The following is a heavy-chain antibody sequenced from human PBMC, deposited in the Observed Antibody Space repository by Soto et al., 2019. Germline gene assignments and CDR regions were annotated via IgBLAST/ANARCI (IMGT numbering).Heavy chain of an antibody. CDR2: IYSGGST. J-gene: IGHJ4*02. V-gene: IGHV3-66*01. Sequence: EVQLVESGGGLVQPGGSLRLSCAASGFTVSSNYMSWVRQAPGKGLEWVSVIYSGGSTYYADSVKGRFTISRDNSKNPLYLQMNRLRAEDTAVYYCARDPGRSYGPDWGQGTLVTVSS. CDR1: GFTVSSNY. D-gene: IGHD1-26*01. CDR3: ARDPGRSYGPD.